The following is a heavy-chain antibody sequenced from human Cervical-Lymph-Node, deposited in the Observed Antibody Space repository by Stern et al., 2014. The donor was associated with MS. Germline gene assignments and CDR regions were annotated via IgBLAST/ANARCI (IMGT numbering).Heavy chain of an antibody. CDR3: ARPTSSSCGIYYYYGMDV. J-gene: IGHJ6*02. CDR1: GGSVSSGSYY. CDR2: NYYIGTS. V-gene: IGHV4-61*03. D-gene: IGHD6-13*01. Sequence: QVQLQESGPGLVKPSETLSLTCTVSGGSVSSGSYYWSWIRQPPGKGLEWIGYNYYIGTSNSNPSRKSRFTISVDTSKNHFSLKLSSVTAADTAVYYCARPTSSSCGIYYYYGMDVWGQGTTVTVSS.